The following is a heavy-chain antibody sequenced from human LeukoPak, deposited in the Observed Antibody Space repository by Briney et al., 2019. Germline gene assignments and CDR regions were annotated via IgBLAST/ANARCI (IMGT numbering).Heavy chain of an antibody. CDR3: ARNASSLGAGAFDI. J-gene: IGHJ3*02. D-gene: IGHD2-2*01. V-gene: IGHV4-39*01. Sequence: SETLSLTCTVSGGSISSSSPYWDWIRQPPGKGLEWIGTVYYSGSTYYNPSLKSRVTISVDTSKNQFSLRLSSVAAADTALYYCARNASSLGAGAFDIWGQGTMVTVSS. CDR1: GGSISSSSPY. CDR2: VYYSGST.